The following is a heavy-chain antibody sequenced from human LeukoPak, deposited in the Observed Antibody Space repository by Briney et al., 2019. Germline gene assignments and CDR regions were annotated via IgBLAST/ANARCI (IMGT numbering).Heavy chain of an antibody. Sequence: GASVKVSCKASGYTFTSYAIHWVRQAPGQRLGWMGWINTVNGNTKYSQKFQGRVTITRDTSASTAYMELSSLRSEDTAVFYCARDSQEGAFDYWGQGTLVTVSS. V-gene: IGHV1-3*04. J-gene: IGHJ4*02. CDR2: INTVNGNT. CDR3: ARDSQEGAFDY. CDR1: GYTFTSYA.